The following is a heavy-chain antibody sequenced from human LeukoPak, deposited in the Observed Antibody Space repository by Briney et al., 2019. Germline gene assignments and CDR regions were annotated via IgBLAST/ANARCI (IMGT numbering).Heavy chain of an antibody. Sequence: GGSLRLSCAASGFTFSGSALHWVRQASGKGLEWVGRIRSKANSYATAYAASVKGRFTISRDDSKITAYLQMNSLTTEDTAVYYCTSRGSCSSTSCPDLYYYYYMDVWGKGTTVTVSS. CDR2: IRSKANSYAT. V-gene: IGHV3-73*01. D-gene: IGHD2-2*01. CDR3: TSRGSCSSTSCPDLYYYYYMDV. J-gene: IGHJ6*03. CDR1: GFTFSGSA.